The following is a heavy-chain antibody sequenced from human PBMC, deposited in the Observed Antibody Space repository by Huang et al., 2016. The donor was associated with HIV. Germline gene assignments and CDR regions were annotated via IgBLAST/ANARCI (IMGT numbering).Heavy chain of an antibody. J-gene: IGHJ4*02. D-gene: IGHD3-22*01. CDR1: GFSISSYW. CDR2: MKSDGEST. Sequence: EVQLVESGGGLVQPGGSLRLSCAASGFSISSYWRHWVRKGPGKGRVWVSRMKSDGESTRYADSVKGRFTISRDNAKNTLYLQMNSLRAEDTAVYYCARDPRIQSWLNFFDYWGQGTLVSVSS. V-gene: IGHV3-74*01. CDR3: ARDPRIQSWLNFFDY.